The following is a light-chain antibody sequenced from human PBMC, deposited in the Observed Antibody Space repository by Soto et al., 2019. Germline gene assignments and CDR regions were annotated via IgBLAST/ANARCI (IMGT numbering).Light chain of an antibody. CDR2: AAS. CDR3: LQHNSYPLT. CDR1: QGVSSW. J-gene: IGKJ4*01. Sequence: DIQMTQSPSSLSASVGDRVTITCRASQGVSSWLGWYQQKPGKAPKRLIYAASSLQSGVPSRFSGSGSGTEFALTISSLQPEDFATYYCLQHNSYPLTFGGGTKVDIK. V-gene: IGKV1-17*03.